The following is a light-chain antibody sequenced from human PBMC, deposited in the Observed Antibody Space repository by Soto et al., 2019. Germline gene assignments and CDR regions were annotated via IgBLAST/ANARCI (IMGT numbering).Light chain of an antibody. Sequence: ALTQPASVSGYPGQSITISCTGTSSDVGGYIYVSWYQQHPGKAPKLVIYEVSNRPSGVSDRFSGSKSGNTASLTISGLQAEDEADYFCSSYTTGSSVYVFGSGIKVTVL. J-gene: IGLJ1*01. V-gene: IGLV2-14*01. CDR1: SSDVGGYIY. CDR3: SSYTTGSSVYV. CDR2: EVS.